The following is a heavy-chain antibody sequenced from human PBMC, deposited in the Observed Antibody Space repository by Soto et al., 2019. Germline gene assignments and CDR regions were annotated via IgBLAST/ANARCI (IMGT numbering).Heavy chain of an antibody. D-gene: IGHD3-3*01. Sequence: ASVKVSCKASGYTFTKCDICWVRQAPGQGLEWLGLISPNSGRPSYAQKFEGRVTMTTDTSTTTAYLELRSLRSDDTAVYYCVRQYYDFWTDYPDFDYWGQGTLVTVSS. CDR1: GYTFTKCD. J-gene: IGHJ4*02. CDR2: ISPNSGRP. V-gene: IGHV1-18*04. CDR3: VRQYYDFWTDYPDFDY.